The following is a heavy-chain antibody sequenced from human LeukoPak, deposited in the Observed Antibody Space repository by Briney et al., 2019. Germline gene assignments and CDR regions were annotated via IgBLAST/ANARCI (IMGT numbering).Heavy chain of an antibody. CDR3: ARDTGYDFWSGYWANYYYYYMDV. J-gene: IGHJ6*03. V-gene: IGHV1-69*06. CDR1: GGTFSSYA. D-gene: IGHD3-3*01. Sequence: ASVKVSCKASGGTFSSYAISWVRQAPGQGLEWMGGIIPIFGTANYAQKFQGRVTITADKSTNTAYMELSSLRSEDTAVYYCARDTGYDFWSGYWANYYYYYMDVWGKGTTVTVSS. CDR2: IIPIFGTA.